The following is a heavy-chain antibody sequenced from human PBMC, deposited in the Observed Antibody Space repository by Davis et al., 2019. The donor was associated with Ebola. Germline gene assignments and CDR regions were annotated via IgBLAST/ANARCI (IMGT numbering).Heavy chain of an antibody. V-gene: IGHV4-34*01. CDR1: GGSFSGYY. D-gene: IGHD2-2*02. CDR2: INHSGST. J-gene: IGHJ6*02. CDR3: ARTGYCSSTSCYTPYYYYGMDV. Sequence: MPSETLSLTCAVYGGSFSGYYWSWIRQPPGKGLEWIGEINHSGSTNYNPSLKSRVTISVDTSKNQFSLKLSSVTAADTAVYYCARTGYCSSTSCYTPYYYYGMDVWGQGTTVTVSS.